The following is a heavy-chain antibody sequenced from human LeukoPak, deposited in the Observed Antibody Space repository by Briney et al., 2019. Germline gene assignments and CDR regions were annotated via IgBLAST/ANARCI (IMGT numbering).Heavy chain of an antibody. J-gene: IGHJ4*02. V-gene: IGHV4-39*01. CDR1: GGSISSSSYY. D-gene: IGHD1-26*01. CDR2: IYYNGST. CDR3: ARQGGGNYLSPVNY. Sequence: PAVTLSLTCTVSGGSISSSSYYWGWIRQPPGKGLEWIETIYYNGSTYYNPSLKSRVTISVDTSKNQFSLKLSSVTAADTAVYYCARQGGGNYLSPVNYWGQGTLVTV.